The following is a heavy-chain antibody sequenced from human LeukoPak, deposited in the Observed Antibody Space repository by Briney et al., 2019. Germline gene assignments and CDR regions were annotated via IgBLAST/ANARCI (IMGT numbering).Heavy chain of an antibody. CDR2: IYYSGST. CDR1: GGSISSYY. Sequence: SETLSLTCTVSGGSISSYYWSWIRQPPGKGLEWIGYIYYSGSTNYNPSLKSRVTISVDTSKNQFSLKLSSVTAADTAVYYCARVGSSGWYRGPFDYWGQGTLVTVSS. V-gene: IGHV4-59*01. D-gene: IGHD6-19*01. J-gene: IGHJ4*02. CDR3: ARVGSSGWYRGPFDY.